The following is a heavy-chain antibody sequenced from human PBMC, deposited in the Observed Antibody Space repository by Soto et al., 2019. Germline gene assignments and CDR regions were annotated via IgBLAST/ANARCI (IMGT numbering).Heavy chain of an antibody. J-gene: IGHJ5*02. D-gene: IGHD3-22*01. CDR3: ARSNSGYYKWFDP. CDR2: IYYSGIT. V-gene: IGHV4-39*01. CDR1: GDSISNSNYY. Sequence: PSETLSLTCTVSGDSISNSNYYWGWIRQPPGKGLEWIANIYYSGITYCNPSLKSRVAISVDTSKNQFSLKLSSVTAADTAIYYSARSNSGYYKWFDPWGQGTLVTGSS.